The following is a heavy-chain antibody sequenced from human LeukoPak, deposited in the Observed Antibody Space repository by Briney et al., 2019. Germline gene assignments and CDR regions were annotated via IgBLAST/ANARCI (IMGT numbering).Heavy chain of an antibody. J-gene: IGHJ4*02. CDR1: GFTFSNYA. CDR2: FSGVGVSA. CDR3: ASGVTYSSGWKGYFDY. V-gene: IGHV3-23*01. Sequence: PGGSLRLSCAASGFTFSNYAMTWVRQAPGKGLEWVSVFSGVGVSAYYADSVKGRFTISRDNSKNTLFLQMNSLTAEDTAVYYCASGVTYSSGWKGYFDYWGQGTLATVSS. D-gene: IGHD6-19*01.